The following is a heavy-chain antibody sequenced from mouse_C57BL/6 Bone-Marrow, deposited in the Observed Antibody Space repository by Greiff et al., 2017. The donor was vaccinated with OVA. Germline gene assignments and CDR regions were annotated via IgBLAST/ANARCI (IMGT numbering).Heavy chain of an antibody. CDR1: GYTFTSYT. V-gene: IGHV1-4*01. J-gene: IGHJ3*01. CDR3: AREDGNWFAY. D-gene: IGHD2-1*01. CDR2: INPSSGYT. Sequence: VKLQQSGADLARPGASVKMSCKASGYTFTSYTMHWVKQRPGQGLEWIGYINPSSGYTKYNQKFKDKATLTAEKSSSTAYMQLSSLTSEDSAVYYCAREDGNWFAYWGQGTLVTVSA.